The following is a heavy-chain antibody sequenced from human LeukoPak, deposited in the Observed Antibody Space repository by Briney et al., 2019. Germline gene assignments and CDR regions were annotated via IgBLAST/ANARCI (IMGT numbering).Heavy chain of an antibody. J-gene: IGHJ4*02. V-gene: IGHV4-34*01. CDR3: ARWRNYYTQYYFDY. CDR1: GGSFSGYY. D-gene: IGHD1-26*01. CDR2: INHSGST. Sequence: PSETLSLTCAVYGGSFSGYYWSWIRQPPGKGLEWIGEINHSGSTNYNPSLKSRVTISVDTSKNQFSLKLSSVTAADTAVYYCARWRNYYTQYYFDYWGQGTLVTVSS.